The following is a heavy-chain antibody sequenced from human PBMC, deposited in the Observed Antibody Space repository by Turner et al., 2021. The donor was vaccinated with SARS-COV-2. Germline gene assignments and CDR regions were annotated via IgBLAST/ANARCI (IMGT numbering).Heavy chain of an antibody. D-gene: IGHD4-17*01. CDR1: GFTFITYG. CDR2: IWYDGSDK. CDR3: ARSTVTTPPDY. J-gene: IGHJ4*02. V-gene: IGHV3-33*01. Sequence: QVQLVESGGGVVKPGRSLRLPCAASGFTFITYGMHWVRQAPGKGLEWVAVIWYDGSDKYYADSVKGRFTISRDNSKNTLYLQMNNLRAEDTAVYYCARSTVTTPPDYWGQGTLVTVSS.